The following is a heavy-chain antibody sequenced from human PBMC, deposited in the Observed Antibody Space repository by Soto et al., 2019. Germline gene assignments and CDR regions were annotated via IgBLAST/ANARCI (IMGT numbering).Heavy chain of an antibody. CDR3: AKQATGGYSYGYYFDY. D-gene: IGHD5-18*01. V-gene: IGHV4-61*01. CDR2: IYYSGST. CDR1: GGSFTSSNYY. J-gene: IGHJ4*02. Sequence: SETLSLTCNVSGGSFTSSNYYWSWVRQPPGKGLEWIGYIYYSGSTNYNLSLTSRVTISVDTSKNQFFLKLSSVTAADTAVYYCAKQATGGYSYGYYFDYWGQGILVTVSS.